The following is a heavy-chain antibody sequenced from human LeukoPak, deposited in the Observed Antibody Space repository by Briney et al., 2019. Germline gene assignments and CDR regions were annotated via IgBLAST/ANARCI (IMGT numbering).Heavy chain of an antibody. V-gene: IGHV3-21*01. CDR2: ISSSSSYI. Sequence: GGSLRLSCAASGFTFSSYSMNWVCQAPVKGLEWVSSISSSSSYIYYADSVKGRFTISRDNAKNSLYLQMNSLRAEDTAVYYCARDPSNGGNDYWGQGTLVTVSS. CDR3: ARDPSNGGNDY. D-gene: IGHD4-23*01. J-gene: IGHJ4*02. CDR1: GFTFSSYS.